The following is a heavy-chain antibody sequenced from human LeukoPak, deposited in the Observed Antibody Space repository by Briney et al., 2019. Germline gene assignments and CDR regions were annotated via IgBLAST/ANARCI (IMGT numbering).Heavy chain of an antibody. Sequence: SETLSLTCTVSGGSISSYYWSWIRQPPGKGLEWIGRIHGNGSTNYNPSLKSRVTMSLGTSKSQFSLKLPSVTAADTALYYCARDMVSTWPYFYSYYYMDVWGQGTTVAVSS. J-gene: IGHJ6*03. CDR1: GGSISSYY. CDR2: IHGNGST. CDR3: ARDMVSTWPYFYSYYYMDV. V-gene: IGHV4-4*07. D-gene: IGHD6-13*01.